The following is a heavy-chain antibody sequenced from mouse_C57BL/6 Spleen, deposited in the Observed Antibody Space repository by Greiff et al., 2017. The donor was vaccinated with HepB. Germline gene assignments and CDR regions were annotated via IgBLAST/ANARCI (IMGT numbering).Heavy chain of an antibody. CDR2: ISNGGGST. J-gene: IGHJ2*01. CDR1: GFTFSDYY. Sequence: DVQLVESGGGLVQPGGSLKLSCAASGFTFSDYYMYWVRQTPEKRLEWVAYISNGGGSTYYPDTVKGRFTISRDNAKNTLYLQMSRLKSEDTATYYCERLYYYGSRGYFDYWGQGTTLTVSS. V-gene: IGHV5-12*01. D-gene: IGHD1-1*01. CDR3: ERLYYYGSRGYFDY.